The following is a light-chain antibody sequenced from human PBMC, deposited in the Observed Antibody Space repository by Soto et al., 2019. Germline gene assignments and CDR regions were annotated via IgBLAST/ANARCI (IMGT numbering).Light chain of an antibody. CDR3: QQYGRSPLT. CDR2: GAS. J-gene: IGKJ4*01. V-gene: IGKV3-20*01. CDR1: QSVSSSY. Sequence: EIVLTQSPGTLSLSPGERATLSCRASQSVSSSYLAWYQQKPGQAPRLLIYGASSRTTGIPDRFSGSGSGTDLTLTISRLEPEDFAVYYCQQYGRSPLTFGGGPKVEIK.